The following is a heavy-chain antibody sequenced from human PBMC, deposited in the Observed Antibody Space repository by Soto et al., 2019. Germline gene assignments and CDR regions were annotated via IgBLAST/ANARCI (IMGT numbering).Heavy chain of an antibody. V-gene: IGHV1-69*01. CDR3: ARFKEYLDWSFSFDY. J-gene: IGHJ4*02. Sequence: QVQLVQSGAEVKKPGSSVKVSCKASGGTFSSYAISWVRQAPGQGLEWMGGIIPIFGTANYAQKFQGRVTIPGEDSRGTAYMELSSLRSEDTAVYYWARFKEYLDWSFSFDYGGQGTLVPVSP. CDR1: GGTFSSYA. D-gene: IGHD3-9*01. CDR2: IIPIFGTA.